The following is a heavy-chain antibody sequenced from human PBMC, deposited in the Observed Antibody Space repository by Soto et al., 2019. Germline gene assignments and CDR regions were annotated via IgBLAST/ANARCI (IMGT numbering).Heavy chain of an antibody. CDR1: GFIVSSSH. CDR2: LYNNGNT. D-gene: IGHD1-1*01. CDR3: ARLAEAERH. J-gene: IGHJ4*02. V-gene: IGHV3-53*01. Sequence: LRLSCAASGFIVSSSHMIWVRQAPGKGLEGVSILYNNGNTNYVDSVKGRFTITRDNSKNTLYLQMNSLRVEDTAVYYCARLAEAERHWGQGALVTVSS.